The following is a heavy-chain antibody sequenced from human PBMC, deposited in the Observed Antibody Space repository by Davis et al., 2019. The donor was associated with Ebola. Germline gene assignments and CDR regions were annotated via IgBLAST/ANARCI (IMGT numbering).Heavy chain of an antibody. V-gene: IGHV1-69*04. CDR3: AARGVVVAVNAADDAFDI. D-gene: IGHD2-15*01. Sequence: AASVKVSCKASGYTFTSYAMNWVRQAPGQGLEWMGRIIPILGIANYAQKFQGRVTITADKSTSTAYMELSSLRSEDTAVYYCAARGVVVAVNAADDAFDIWGQGTMVTVSS. CDR1: GYTFTSYA. CDR2: IIPILGIA. J-gene: IGHJ3*02.